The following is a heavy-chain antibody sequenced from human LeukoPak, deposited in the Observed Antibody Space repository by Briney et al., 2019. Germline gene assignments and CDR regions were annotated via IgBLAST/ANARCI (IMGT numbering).Heavy chain of an antibody. Sequence: SETLSLTCAVYGGSFSDYYGSWIRLSPGKGLEWIGEINDKGTTYYNPSLKSRATISVDTSKSQISLKLTSVTAADTAMYYCVRGPMATSHDFDYWAQGTLVTVSS. CDR1: GGSFSDYY. D-gene: IGHD3-10*01. CDR2: INDKGTT. J-gene: IGHJ4*02. V-gene: IGHV4-34*01. CDR3: VRGPMATSHDFDY.